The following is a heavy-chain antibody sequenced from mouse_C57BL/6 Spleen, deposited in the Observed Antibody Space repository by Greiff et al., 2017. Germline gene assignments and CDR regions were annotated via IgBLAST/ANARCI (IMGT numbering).Heavy chain of an antibody. J-gene: IGHJ4*01. CDR2: ISSGSSTI. V-gene: IGHV5-17*01. CDR1: GFTFSDYG. CDR3: ARPVVRYYYAMDY. D-gene: IGHD1-1*01. Sequence: DVMLVESGGGLVKPGGSLKLSCAASGFTFSDYGMHWVRQAPEKGLEWVAYISSGSSTIYYADTVKGRFTIPRDNAKNTLFLQMTSLRSEDTAMYYCARPVVRYYYAMDYWGQGTSVTVSS.